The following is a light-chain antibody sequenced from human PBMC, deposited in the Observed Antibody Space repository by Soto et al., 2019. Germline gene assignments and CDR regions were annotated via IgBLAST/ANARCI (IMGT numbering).Light chain of an antibody. CDR2: LEGSGSY. CDR1: SGHSSYI. V-gene: IGLV4-60*02. Sequence: QTVVTQSSSASASLGSSVKLTCTLSSGHSSYIIAWHQPQPGKAPRYLMKLEGSGSYNKGSGVPDRFSGSSSGADRYLTISNLQFEDEADYYCETWDSNIHWVFGGGTKLTVL. CDR3: ETWDSNIHWV. J-gene: IGLJ3*02.